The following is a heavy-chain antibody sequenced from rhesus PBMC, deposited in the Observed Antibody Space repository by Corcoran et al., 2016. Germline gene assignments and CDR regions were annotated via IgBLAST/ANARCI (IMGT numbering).Heavy chain of an antibody. CDR1: GFTFSSYE. CDR3: TREKEAYSSWSHHYFDY. Sequence: EVQLVESGAGLVQPGGSLRLSCVASGFTFSSYEMHWVRQAPGKGLEWVSVISESGGTTYYADSVKGRFTISRDNAKNSLFLQMNSLRAEDTAVYYCTREKEAYSSWSHHYFDYWGQGVLVTVSS. V-gene: IGHV3-100*02. D-gene: IGHD6-13*01. CDR2: ISESGGTT. J-gene: IGHJ4*01.